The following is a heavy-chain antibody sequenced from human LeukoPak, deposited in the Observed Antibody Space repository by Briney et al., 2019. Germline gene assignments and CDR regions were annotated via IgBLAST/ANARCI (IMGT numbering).Heavy chain of an antibody. J-gene: IGHJ4*02. Sequence: GGSLRLSCAASGFTFSGYWMSWVRQTPEKGLEWVANIKQDGYEKYYVDSVKGRFTISRDNAKNSLYPQMSSLRADDTAVYYCARDKIVGPTTLDYWGQGTLVTVSS. CDR1: GFTFSGYW. V-gene: IGHV3-7*01. CDR3: ARDKIVGPTTLDY. CDR2: IKQDGYEK. D-gene: IGHD1-26*01.